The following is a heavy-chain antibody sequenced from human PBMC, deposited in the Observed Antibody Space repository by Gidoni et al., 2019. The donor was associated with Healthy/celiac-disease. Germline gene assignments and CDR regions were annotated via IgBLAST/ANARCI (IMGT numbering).Heavy chain of an antibody. V-gene: IGHV4-4*07. D-gene: IGHD4-17*01. CDR1: GGSTGTFY. CDR3: ATEDYGDYINYYAFYGMNI. CDR2: IYSTGRGTV. J-gene: IGHJ6*02. Sequence: QVQLQESGPGLVKPSETLSLTCSVSGGSTGTFYFNWIRQPAGKGLEWIGRIYSTGRGTVHQTPSLASRVVLSVDPSTKQFSLKVPSVTAADTAVYYCATEDYGDYINYYAFYGMNIWGQGTAVTVSS.